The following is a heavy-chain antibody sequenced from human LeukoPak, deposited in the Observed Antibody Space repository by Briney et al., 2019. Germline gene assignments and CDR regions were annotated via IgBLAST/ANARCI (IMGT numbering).Heavy chain of an antibody. J-gene: IGHJ6*03. Sequence: GGSLRLSCAASGFTFSNYWMTWVRQAPGKGLEWVANIKQDGSEKYYVDSVKGRFTISRDNAKNSLYLQMNSLRAEDTAVYYCASGRTVYYYYMDVWGKGTTVTVSS. CDR2: IKQDGSEK. CDR3: ASGRTVYYYYMDV. V-gene: IGHV3-7*01. CDR1: GFTFSNYW. D-gene: IGHD2-8*01.